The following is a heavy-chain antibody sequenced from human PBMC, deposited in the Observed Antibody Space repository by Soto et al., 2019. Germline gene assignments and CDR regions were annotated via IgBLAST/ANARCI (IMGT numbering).Heavy chain of an antibody. D-gene: IGHD5-18*01. V-gene: IGHV3-23*01. J-gene: IGHJ4*02. CDR3: VRERSGYSYADS. CDR2: ISGSGANT. CDR1: GFTFSSYA. Sequence: GSLRLSCAASGFTFSSYAMSWVRQAPGKGLEWVSAISGSGANTYYTDSVKGRFTISRDNFKNTLYLQMNSLRAEDSAMFYCVRERSGYSYADSWGQGNLVTVPQ.